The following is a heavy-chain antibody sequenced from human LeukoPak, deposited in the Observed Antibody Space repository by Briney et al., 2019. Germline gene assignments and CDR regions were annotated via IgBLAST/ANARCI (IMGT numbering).Heavy chain of an antibody. V-gene: IGHV3-20*01. J-gene: IGHJ5*02. CDR1: GFTFDDYG. CDR3: ARGRGSSWLNNWFDP. Sequence: GGSLRLSCAASGFTFDDYGMSWVRQAPGKGLEWVSGINWNGGSTGYADSVKGRFTISRDNAKNSLHLQMNSLRAEDTALYHCARGRGSSWLNNWFDPWGQGTLVTVSS. D-gene: IGHD6-13*01. CDR2: INWNGGST.